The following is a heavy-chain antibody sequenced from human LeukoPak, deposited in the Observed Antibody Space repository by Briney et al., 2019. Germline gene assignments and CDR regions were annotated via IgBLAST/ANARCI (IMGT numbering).Heavy chain of an antibody. CDR2: ISTSSSSI. CDR1: GFTFSSYS. V-gene: IGHV3-48*04. D-gene: IGHD1-26*01. CDR3: TKDLGRGSYYGQDVFDI. Sequence: GGSLRLSCAASGFTFSSYSMSWVRQAPGKGLEWVSYISTSSSSIYYADSVKGRFTISRDNAKNSLYLQMNSLRPEDMALYYCTKDLGRGSYYGQDVFDIGGPGTMVTVSS. J-gene: IGHJ3*02.